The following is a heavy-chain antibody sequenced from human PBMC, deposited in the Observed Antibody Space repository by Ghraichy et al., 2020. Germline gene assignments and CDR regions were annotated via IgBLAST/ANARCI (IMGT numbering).Heavy chain of an antibody. CDR2: IYYSGSA. CDR3: ARCPQLEWLLPDYWYFDL. CDR1: GGSISSYY. Sequence: SETLSLTCTVSGGSISSYYWSWIRQPPGKGLEWIGYIYYSGSANYNPSLKSRVTISVDTSKNQFSLKLSSVTAADTAVYYCARCPQLEWLLPDYWYFDLWGRGTLVTVSS. J-gene: IGHJ2*01. V-gene: IGHV4-59*01. D-gene: IGHD3-3*01.